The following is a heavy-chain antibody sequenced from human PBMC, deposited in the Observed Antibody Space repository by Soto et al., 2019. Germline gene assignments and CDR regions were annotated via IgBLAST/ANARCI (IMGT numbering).Heavy chain of an antibody. V-gene: IGHV1-24*01. J-gene: IGHJ3*02. CDR3: ATDRTYYHDSSGYSSDAFDI. Sequence: ASVKVSCKVSGYTLTELSMHWVRQAPGKGLEWMGGFDPEDGETIYAQKFQGRVTMTEDTSTDTAYMELSSLRSEDTAVYYCATDRTYYHDSSGYSSDAFDIWGQGTMVTV. CDR2: FDPEDGET. CDR1: GYTLTELS. D-gene: IGHD3-22*01.